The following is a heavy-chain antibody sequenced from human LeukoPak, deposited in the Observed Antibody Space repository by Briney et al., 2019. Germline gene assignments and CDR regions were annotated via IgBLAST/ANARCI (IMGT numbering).Heavy chain of an antibody. CDR2: INHSGST. Sequence: PSETLSLTCAVYGGSFSGYYWSWIRQPPGKGLEWIGEINHSGSTNYNPSLKSRVTISVDTSKNQFSLKLSSVTAADTAVYYCARGRAITMVRGPFPFDYWGQGTLVTVSS. J-gene: IGHJ4*02. D-gene: IGHD3-10*01. CDR3: ARGRAITMVRGPFPFDY. CDR1: GGSFSGYY. V-gene: IGHV4-34*01.